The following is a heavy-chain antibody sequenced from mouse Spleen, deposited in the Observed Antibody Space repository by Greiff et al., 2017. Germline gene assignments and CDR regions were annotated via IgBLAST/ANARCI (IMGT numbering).Heavy chain of an antibody. J-gene: IGHJ4*01. CDR2: IYPGDGDT. Sequence: QVQLKESGPELVKPGASVKISCKASGYAFSKSWMNWVKQRPGKGLEWIGRIYPGDGDTNYNGKFKGKATLTADKSSSTAYMQLSSLTSEDSAVYFCASGGNYYTMDYWGQGTSVTVSS. CDR1: GYAFSKSW. V-gene: IGHV1-82*01. CDR3: ASGGNYYTMDY.